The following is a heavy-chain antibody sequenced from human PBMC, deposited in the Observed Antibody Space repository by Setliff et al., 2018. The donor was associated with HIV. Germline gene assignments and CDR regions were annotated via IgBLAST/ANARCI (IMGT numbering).Heavy chain of an antibody. CDR1: GDTLSIHP. D-gene: IGHD4-4*01. CDR2: IIPAFGTP. CDR3: AREGLLVTKVGGAYWCHGVDV. V-gene: IGHV1-69*05. J-gene: IGHJ6*02. Sequence: GASVKVSCKASGDTLSIHPISWVRQAPGRGLDWMGGIIPAFGTPNYAQKFQGRVTITTDESTTTVFMELTGLRSEDTAVYYCAREGLLVTKVGGAYWCHGVDVWGQGTTVTVSS.